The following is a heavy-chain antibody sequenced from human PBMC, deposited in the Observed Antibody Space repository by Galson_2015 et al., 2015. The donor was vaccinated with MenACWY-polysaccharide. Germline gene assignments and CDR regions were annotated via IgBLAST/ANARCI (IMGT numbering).Heavy chain of an antibody. D-gene: IGHD6-13*01. CDR3: AREFTGDGSSWYYWYFDL. CDR2: IGTGGVT. Sequence: SLRLSCAASGSTFSSFDMHWVRHVIGKGLEWVAAIGTGGVTYYSGSVKGRFTISRENAKNSLYLQMNSLRAGDTAVYYCAREFTGDGSSWYYWYFDLWGRGTLVTVSS. J-gene: IGHJ2*01. CDR1: GSTFSSFD. V-gene: IGHV3-13*01.